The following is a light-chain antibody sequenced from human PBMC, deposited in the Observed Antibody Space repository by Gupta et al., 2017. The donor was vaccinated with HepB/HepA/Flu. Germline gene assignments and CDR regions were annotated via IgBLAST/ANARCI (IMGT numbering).Light chain of an antibody. V-gene: IGKV4-1*01. CDR1: QSVLYNTNGKNY. J-gene: IGKJ1*01. CDR2: WAS. Sequence: EIVMTQSPDSLAVSLGERATLNCRSSQSVLYNTNGKNYLAWYQQKPGQAPRLLISWASTRESGVPDRFNGGGSGTEFTLTISSLVAEDGAGYYCQQYLTTPRTFGQGTKVEIK. CDR3: QQYLTTPRT.